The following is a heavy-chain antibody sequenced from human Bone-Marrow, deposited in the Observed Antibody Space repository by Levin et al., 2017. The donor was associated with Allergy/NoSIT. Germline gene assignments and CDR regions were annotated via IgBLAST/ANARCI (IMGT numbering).Heavy chain of an antibody. CDR3: TTGHLVATIKAYYYGMDG. CDR2: IKSKTDGGTT. Sequence: GGSLRLSCAASGFTFSNAWVNWVRQAPGKGLEWVGRIKSKTDGGTTDYAAPVKGRFTISRDDSKNTLYLQMNSLKTEDTAVYYCTTGHLVATIKAYYYGMDGWGQGTTVTVSS. J-gene: IGHJ6*02. D-gene: IGHD5-24*01. V-gene: IGHV3-15*07. CDR1: GFTFSNAW.